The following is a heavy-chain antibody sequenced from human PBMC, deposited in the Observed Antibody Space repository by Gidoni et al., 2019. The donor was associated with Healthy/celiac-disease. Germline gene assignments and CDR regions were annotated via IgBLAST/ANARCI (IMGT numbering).Heavy chain of an antibody. J-gene: IGHJ3*02. D-gene: IGHD3-10*01. CDR3: ASEVSGFGELSGDAFDI. V-gene: IGHV1-69*02. Sequence: QVQLVQSGAEVKKPGSSVKVSCKASGGTFSSYPISWVRQAPGQGLEWMGRIIPILGIANYAQKFQGRVTITADKSTSTAYMELSSLRSEDTAVYYCASEVSGFGELSGDAFDIWGQGTMVTVSS. CDR1: GGTFSSYP. CDR2: IIPILGIA.